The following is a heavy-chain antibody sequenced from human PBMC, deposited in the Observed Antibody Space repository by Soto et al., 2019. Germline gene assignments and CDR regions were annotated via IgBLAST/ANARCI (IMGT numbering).Heavy chain of an antibody. D-gene: IGHD1-26*01. CDR1: GFTFRNSG. Sequence: GGTLRLSCTASGFTFRNSGINWVRQPPGKGMGSVSAISASCGSTYYADSLKSRFTVSRDNSKNTQYLQMSSLRAEDTAVYYCAKDFVGAKADFFDYWGQGTLVTVSS. CDR3: AKDFVGAKADFFDY. V-gene: IGHV3-23*01. J-gene: IGHJ4*02. CDR2: ISASCGST.